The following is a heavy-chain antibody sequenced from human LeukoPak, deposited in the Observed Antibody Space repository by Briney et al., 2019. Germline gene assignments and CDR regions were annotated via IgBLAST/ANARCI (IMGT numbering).Heavy chain of an antibody. CDR2: IYYSGST. Sequence: PSETLSLTCTVSGGSISSSSYYWGWIRQPPGKGLEWIGSIYYSGSTYYNPSLKSRVTISVDTSKNQFSLKLSSVTAADTAVHYCARDDGLGYSYGYMDYWGQGTLVTVSS. J-gene: IGHJ4*02. CDR3: ARDDGLGYSYGYMDY. D-gene: IGHD5-18*01. CDR1: GGSISSSSYY. V-gene: IGHV4-39*07.